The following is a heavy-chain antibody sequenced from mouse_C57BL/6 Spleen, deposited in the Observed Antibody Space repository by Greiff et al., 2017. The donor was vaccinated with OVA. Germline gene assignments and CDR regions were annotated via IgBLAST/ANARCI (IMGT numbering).Heavy chain of an antibody. J-gene: IGHJ4*01. CDR2: IYPGDGDT. Sequence: VQLQQSGPELVKPGASVKLSCKASGYAFSSSWMNWVKQRPGKGLEWIGRIYPGDGDTKYNGKFKGKATLTADKSSSTAYMQLSSLTSEDSAVYVGARGILGQDAMDYWGQGTSVTVSS. D-gene: IGHD4-1*01. CDR3: ARGILGQDAMDY. V-gene: IGHV1-82*01. CDR1: GYAFSSSW.